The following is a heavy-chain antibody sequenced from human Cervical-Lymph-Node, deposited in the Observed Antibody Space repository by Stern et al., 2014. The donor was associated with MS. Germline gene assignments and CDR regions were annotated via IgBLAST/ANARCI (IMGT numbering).Heavy chain of an antibody. D-gene: IGHD2-2*01. CDR2: IYYGGST. CDR3: ARDGYSSTEYYLEY. V-gene: IGHV4-61*01. CDR1: GDSISRRSYY. J-gene: IGHJ4*02. Sequence: QVQLQESGPGLVKPSETLSLTCTVSGDSISRRSYYWSWIRQPPGKGLEWIGFIYYGGSTNYNPSLNLRVTIFKDSSKDQISLKLNSVTAADSAVYYCARDGYSSTEYYLEYWGQGILVTVSS.